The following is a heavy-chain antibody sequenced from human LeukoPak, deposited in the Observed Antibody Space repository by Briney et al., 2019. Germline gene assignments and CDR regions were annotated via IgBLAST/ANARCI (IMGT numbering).Heavy chain of an antibody. CDR3: ARLMDNNYDGSAFDY. Sequence: GASVKVSCKASGYTFTGYYMHWVRQAPGQGLEWLGWIGTYDGHTSYAQKVQGRVTMTTDTSATTAYLELRSLTSDDTALYYCARLMDNNYDGSAFDYWGQGTLVTVSS. CDR2: IGTYDGHT. V-gene: IGHV1-18*04. J-gene: IGHJ4*02. D-gene: IGHD3-22*01. CDR1: GYTFTGYY.